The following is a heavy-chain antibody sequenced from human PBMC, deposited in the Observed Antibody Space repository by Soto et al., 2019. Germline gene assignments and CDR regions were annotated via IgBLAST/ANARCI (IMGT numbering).Heavy chain of an antibody. CDR3: ARHDYGGNPRMDY. D-gene: IGHD4-17*01. CDR1: GGSISSSYY. CDR2: IYYRGST. Sequence: SETLSLTCTVSGGSISSSYYWAWVRQPPGKGLEWIGSIYYRGSTYYNPSLKSRVTISVDTSKNQFSLKLSSVTAADTAVFYCARHDYGGNPRMDYWGQGTLVTVSS. J-gene: IGHJ4*02. V-gene: IGHV4-39*01.